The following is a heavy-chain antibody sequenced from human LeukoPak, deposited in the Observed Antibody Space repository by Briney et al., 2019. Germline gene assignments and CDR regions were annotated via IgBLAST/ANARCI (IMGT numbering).Heavy chain of an antibody. CDR3: ARGQAQQWLVSPWDYYYMDV. CDR2: IDSRSSTI. V-gene: IGHV3-48*03. Sequence: PGGSLRLSCATSGFSFSRYEMNWVRQAPGKGLEWVAYIDSRSSTIYYADSMKGRFTISRDNAKNSLYLQMNSLRVGDTAIYYCARGQAQQWLVSPWDYYYMDVWGKGTTVTISS. J-gene: IGHJ6*03. D-gene: IGHD6-19*01. CDR1: GFSFSRYE.